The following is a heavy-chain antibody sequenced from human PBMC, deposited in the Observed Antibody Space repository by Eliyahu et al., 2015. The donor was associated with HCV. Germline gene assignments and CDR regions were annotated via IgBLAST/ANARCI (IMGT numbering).Heavy chain of an antibody. CDR2: IHYSGST. J-gene: IGHJ5*02. D-gene: IGHD6-19*01. V-gene: IGHV4-59*01. CDR3: ASGGGGIAVTGTGGWFDP. Sequence: QVQLQESGPGLVKPSETLSLTCXVSGGSITTYYWSXIRQPPGKGLEWIGYIHYSGSTNXNPXLKSRVTISVDTSKNQFSLNLTSVTAADTAMYYCASGGGGIAVTGTGGWFDPWGQGTLVIVSS. CDR1: GGSITTYY.